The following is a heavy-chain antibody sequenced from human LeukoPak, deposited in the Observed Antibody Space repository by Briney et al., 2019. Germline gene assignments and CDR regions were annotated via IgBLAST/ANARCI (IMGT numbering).Heavy chain of an antibody. D-gene: IGHD3-22*01. CDR1: GFTFSSYE. Sequence: GGSLRLSCAASGFTFSSYEMNWVRQAPGKGLEWVSYISSSGSTIYYADSVKGRFTISRDNAKNTLYLQMNSLRAEDTAVYFCAKRGVVIRVILVGFHKEAYYFDSWGQGALVTVSS. J-gene: IGHJ4*02. CDR2: ISSSGSTI. V-gene: IGHV3-48*03. CDR3: AKRGVVIRVILVGFHKEAYYFDS.